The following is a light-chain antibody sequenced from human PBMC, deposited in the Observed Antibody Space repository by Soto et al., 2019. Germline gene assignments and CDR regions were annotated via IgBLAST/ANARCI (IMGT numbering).Light chain of an antibody. Sequence: EIVMTQSPATLSVSPGERATLSCRASQSVSSNLAWYQQKPGQPPRLLIYDASTRATGIPARFSGSGSGTDFTLTISSLQSEDFAVYYCQQYNNWPRTFGQGTKVDIK. J-gene: IGKJ1*01. CDR3: QQYNNWPRT. CDR2: DAS. V-gene: IGKV3-15*01. CDR1: QSVSSN.